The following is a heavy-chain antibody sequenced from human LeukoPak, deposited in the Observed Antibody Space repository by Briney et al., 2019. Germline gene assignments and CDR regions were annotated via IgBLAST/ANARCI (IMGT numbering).Heavy chain of an antibody. CDR2: IIPIFGTA. D-gene: IGHD3-16*01. CDR1: GGTFSSYA. V-gene: IGHV1-69*13. Sequence: ASVKVSCKASGGTFSSYAISWVRQAPGQGLEWMGGIIPIFGTANYAQKFQGRVTITADESTSTAYMELSSLRAEDTALYYCAKVGYAFDIWGQGTMVTVSS. J-gene: IGHJ3*02. CDR3: AKVGYAFDI.